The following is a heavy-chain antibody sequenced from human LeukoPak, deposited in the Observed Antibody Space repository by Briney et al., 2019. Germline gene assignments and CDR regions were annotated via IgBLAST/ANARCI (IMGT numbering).Heavy chain of an antibody. CDR2: INSDGSST. J-gene: IGHJ4*02. CDR3: ARDHRGSGSYYPGFDY. D-gene: IGHD3-10*01. CDR1: GFTFSSYW. V-gene: IGHV3-74*01. Sequence: GGSLRLSCAASGFTFSSYWMHWVRQAPGKGLVWVSRINSDGSSTNYADSVKGRFAISRDNAKNTLYLQMNSLRAEDTAVYYCARDHRGSGSYYPGFDYWGQGTLVTVSS.